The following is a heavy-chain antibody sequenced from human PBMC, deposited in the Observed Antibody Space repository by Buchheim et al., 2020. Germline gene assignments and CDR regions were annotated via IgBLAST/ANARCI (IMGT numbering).Heavy chain of an antibody. CDR2: INPNSGGT. V-gene: IGHV1-2*02. CDR3: ARDPTLPSGSWFDP. CDR1: GYTFTSYD. J-gene: IGHJ5*02. D-gene: IGHD3-10*01. Sequence: QVQLVQSGAEVKKPGASVKVSCKASGYTFTSYDINWVRQATGQGLEWMGWINPNSGGTNYAQNFQGRVSMTRDTSISTAFMDLSRLTSDDTAVYYCARDPTLPSGSWFDPWGQGTL.